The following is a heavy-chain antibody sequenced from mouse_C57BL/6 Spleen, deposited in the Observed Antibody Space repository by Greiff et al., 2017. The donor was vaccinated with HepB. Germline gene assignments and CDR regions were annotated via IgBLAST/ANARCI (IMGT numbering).Heavy chain of an antibody. CDR1: GYTFTSYW. V-gene: IGHV1-52*01. CDR3: ASAYDYDGSLFAY. J-gene: IGHJ3*01. CDR2: IDPSDSET. D-gene: IGHD2-4*01. Sequence: QVQLQQPGAELVRPGSSVKLSCKASGYTFTSYWMHWVKQRPIQGLEWIGNIDPSDSETHYNQKFKDKATLTVDKSSSTAYMQLSSLTSEDSAVYYCASAYDYDGSLFAYWGQRTLVTVSA.